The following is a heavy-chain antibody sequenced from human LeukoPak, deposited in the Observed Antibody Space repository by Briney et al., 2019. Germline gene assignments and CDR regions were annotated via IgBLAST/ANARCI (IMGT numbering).Heavy chain of an antibody. J-gene: IGHJ4*02. V-gene: IGHV3-30*04. Sequence: PGRSLRLSCAASGSTFSHYALHWVRQAPGKGLEWVALIGHDGADKYYADSVKGRFLISRDNSKNMLFLQMNSLIIEDTAVYYCARNSDYYDYSPQSVWGQGTLVTVSS. CDR2: IGHDGADK. CDR3: ARNSDYYDYSPQSV. D-gene: IGHD3-22*01. CDR1: GSTFSHYA.